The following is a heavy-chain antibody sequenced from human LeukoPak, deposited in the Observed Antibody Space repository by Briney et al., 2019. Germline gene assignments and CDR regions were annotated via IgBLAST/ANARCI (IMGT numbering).Heavy chain of an antibody. CDR1: GFTFSFYG. V-gene: IGHV3-30*18. Sequence: GGSLRLSCAASGFTFSFYGMHWVRQAPGKGLEWVAVISSDGSNKYYVDSVKGRFTISRDNSKNTLYLQMNSLRAEDTAVYYCAKDIYSSSWYAPFDHWGQGALVTVSS. D-gene: IGHD6-13*01. J-gene: IGHJ4*02. CDR2: ISSDGSNK. CDR3: AKDIYSSSWYAPFDH.